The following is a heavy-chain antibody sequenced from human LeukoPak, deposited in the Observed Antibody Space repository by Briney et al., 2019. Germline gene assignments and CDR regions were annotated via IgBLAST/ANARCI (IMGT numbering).Heavy chain of an antibody. CDR3: ARGLGSGSYYINGMDV. V-gene: IGHV4-34*01. CDR1: GGSFSGYY. CDR2: INHSGST. Sequence: SETLSLTCAVYGGSFSGYYWSWIRQPPGKGLEWIGEINHSGSTNYNPSLKSRVTISVDTSKSQFSLKLSSVTAADTAVYYCARGLGSGSYYINGMDVWGQGTTVTVSS. J-gene: IGHJ6*02. D-gene: IGHD3-10*01.